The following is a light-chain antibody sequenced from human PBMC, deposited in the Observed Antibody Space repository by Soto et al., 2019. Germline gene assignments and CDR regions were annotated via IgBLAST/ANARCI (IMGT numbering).Light chain of an antibody. CDR3: QQYNSYSSM. J-gene: IGKJ1*01. CDR1: QSISSW. Sequence: DIHMAPSPYTLSASVCARVTXNCLASQSISSWLAWYQQKPGKAPKLLIYDASSLESGVPSRFSGSGSGTEFTLTISSLQPDDFATYYCQQYNSYSSMVGHGAKVDNK. CDR2: DAS. V-gene: IGKV1-5*01.